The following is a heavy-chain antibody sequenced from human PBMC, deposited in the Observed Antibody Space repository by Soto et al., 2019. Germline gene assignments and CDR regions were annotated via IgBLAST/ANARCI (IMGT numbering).Heavy chain of an antibody. D-gene: IGHD1-1*01. CDR2: IIPILGIA. V-gene: IGHV1-69*02. Sequence: SVKVSCKASGGTFSSYTISWVRQAPGQGLEWMGRIIPILGIANYAQKFQGRVTITADKSTSTAYMELSSLRSEDTAVYYCARSLGPTGTYYYYSMDVWGQGTTVTVSS. J-gene: IGHJ6*02. CDR1: GGTFSSYT. CDR3: ARSLGPTGTYYYYSMDV.